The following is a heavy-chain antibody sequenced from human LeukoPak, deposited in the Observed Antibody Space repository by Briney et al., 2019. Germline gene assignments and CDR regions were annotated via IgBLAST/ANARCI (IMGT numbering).Heavy chain of an antibody. CDR3: AGHLNYYDSSAQKAFDI. CDR2: IYYSGGT. V-gene: IGHV4-39*01. J-gene: IGHJ3*02. D-gene: IGHD3-22*01. CDR1: GGSISSSAYY. Sequence: PSETLSLTCTVSGGSISSSAYYWGWVRQPPGKGLEWIGSIYYSGGTYYNPSLKSRVTISVDTSKNQFSLKLSSVTAADTAVFYCAGHLNYYDSSAQKAFDIWGQGTMVTVSS.